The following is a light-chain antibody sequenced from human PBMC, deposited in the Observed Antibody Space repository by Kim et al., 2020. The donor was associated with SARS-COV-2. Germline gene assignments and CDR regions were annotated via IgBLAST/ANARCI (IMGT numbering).Light chain of an antibody. Sequence: RITNAGERGSTKSGAGYKLHWNKQVPGTAPKHLSYGNSNRPSGVPDRFSGSKSGTAASLAITELQAEDEADYYCQSYDSSLSGSVFGGGTQLTVL. CDR1: STKSGAGYK. CDR3: QSYDSSLSGSV. J-gene: IGLJ2*01. V-gene: IGLV1-40*01. CDR2: GNS.